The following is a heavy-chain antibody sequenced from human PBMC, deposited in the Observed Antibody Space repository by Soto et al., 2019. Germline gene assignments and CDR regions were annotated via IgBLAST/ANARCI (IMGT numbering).Heavy chain of an antibody. CDR3: AGGWFGEVVYYFDY. D-gene: IGHD3-10*01. CDR1: GYTFTSYG. J-gene: IGHJ4*02. V-gene: IGHV1-18*01. CDR2: ISAYNGNT. Sequence: QVQLVQSGAEVKKPGASVKVSCKASGYTFTSYGISWVRQAPGQGLEWMGWISAYNGNTNHAQKLQGRVTMTTDTSTRTAYMGLRSLRSDDTAVYYCAGGWFGEVVYYFDYSGQGTLVTVSS.